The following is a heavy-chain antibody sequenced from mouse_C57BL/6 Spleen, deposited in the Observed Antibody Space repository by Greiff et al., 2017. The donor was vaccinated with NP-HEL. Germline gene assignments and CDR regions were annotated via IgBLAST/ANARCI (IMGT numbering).Heavy chain of an antibody. Sequence: QVQLQQPGAELVRPGTSVKLSCKACGYTFTSYWMHWVKQRPGQGLEWIGVIDPSDSYTNYNQKFKGKATLTVDTSSSTAYMQLSSLTSEDSAVYYCAPTAQATGDAMDYWGQGTSVTVSS. J-gene: IGHJ4*01. CDR1: GYTFTSYW. D-gene: IGHD3-2*02. CDR3: APTAQATGDAMDY. CDR2: IDPSDSYT. V-gene: IGHV1-59*01.